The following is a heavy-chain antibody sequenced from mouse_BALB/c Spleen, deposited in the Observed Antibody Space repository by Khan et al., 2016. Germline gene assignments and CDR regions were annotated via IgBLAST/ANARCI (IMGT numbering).Heavy chain of an antibody. CDR2: IHTNTGEP. V-gene: IGHV9-3*02. D-gene: IGHD1-1*01. CDR1: GYTFTNYG. CDR3: AEDYYGSKWFAN. Sequence: QIQLVQSGPELKKPGETVKISCKASGYTFTNYGMNWVKQAPGKGLRWMGWIHTNTGEPTYAEEFQGQFAFSLDTSASAAYLQIDNLKNQDTAIYLCAEDYYGSKWFANWVQGTLVTVSA. J-gene: IGHJ3*01.